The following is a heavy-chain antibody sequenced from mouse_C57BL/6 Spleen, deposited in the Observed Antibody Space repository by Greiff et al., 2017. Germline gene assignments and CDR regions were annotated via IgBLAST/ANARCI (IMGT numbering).Heavy chain of an antibody. CDR1: GYTFTSYW. Sequence: QVQLQQPGAELVKPGASVKLSCKASGYTFTSYWMHWVKQRPGQGLEWIGMIHPNSGSTNYNEKFKSKATLTVDKSSSTAYMQLSSLTSEDSAVYYCARPSDYGSRKTWFAYWGQGTLVTVSA. V-gene: IGHV1-64*01. D-gene: IGHD1-1*01. CDR3: ARPSDYGSRKTWFAY. J-gene: IGHJ3*01. CDR2: IHPNSGST.